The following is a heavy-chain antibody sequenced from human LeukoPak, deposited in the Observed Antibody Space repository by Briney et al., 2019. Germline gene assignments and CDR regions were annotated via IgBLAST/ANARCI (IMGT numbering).Heavy chain of an antibody. J-gene: IGHJ3*02. CDR3: ARDHGVPPGDSLPGGAFDI. CDR1: GGSVSSSRYY. CDR2: IYHSGST. D-gene: IGHD2-15*01. V-gene: IGHV4-30-2*01. Sequence: SGTLSLTCSVSGGSVSSSRYYWGWIRQPPGKGLEWIGYIYHSGSTYYNPSLKSRVTISVDRSKNQFSLKLSSVTAADTAVYYCARDHGVPPGDSLPGGAFDIWGQGTMVTVSS.